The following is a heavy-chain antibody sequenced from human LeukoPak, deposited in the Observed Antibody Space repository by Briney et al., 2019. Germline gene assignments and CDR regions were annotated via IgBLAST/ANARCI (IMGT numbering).Heavy chain of an antibody. J-gene: IGHJ3*02. D-gene: IGHD3-3*01. V-gene: IGHV4-34*01. Sequence: NASETLSLTCAVYGGSFSGYYWSWIRQPPGKGLEWIGEINHSGSTNYNPSLKSRVTISVDTSKNQFSLKLSSVTAADTALYYCARVYHYDFWSGPPAGVFDIWGQGTMVTVSS. CDR2: INHSGST. CDR3: ARVYHYDFWSGPPAGVFDI. CDR1: GGSFSGYY.